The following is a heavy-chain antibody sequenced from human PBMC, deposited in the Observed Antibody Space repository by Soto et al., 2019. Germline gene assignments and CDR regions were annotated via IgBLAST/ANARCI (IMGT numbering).Heavy chain of an antibody. V-gene: IGHV1-8*01. D-gene: IGHD1-7*01. CDR2: MNPNSGNT. CDR3: ARGSVIGWNYFN. CDR1: GYTFTSYD. Sequence: ASVKVSCKASGYTFTSYDINWVRQATGQGLEWMGWMNPNSGNTGYAQKFQGRVTMTRNTSISTAYMELSSLRSEDTAVYYCARGSVIGWNYFNWGQGTLVTVSS. J-gene: IGHJ4*02.